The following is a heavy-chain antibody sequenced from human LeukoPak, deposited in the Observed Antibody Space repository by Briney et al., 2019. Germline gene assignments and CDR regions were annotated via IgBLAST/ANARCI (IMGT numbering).Heavy chain of an antibody. V-gene: IGHV4-59*05. Sequence: PSETLSLTCTVSGGSISSYYWSWIRQPPGKGLEWIGSIYYSGSTYYNPSLKSRVTISVDTSKNQFSLKLSSVTAADTAVYYCARRPSGITILAYYFDYWGQGTLVTVSS. CDR2: IYYSGST. CDR3: ARRPSGITILAYYFDY. CDR1: GGSISSYY. D-gene: IGHD3-9*01. J-gene: IGHJ4*02.